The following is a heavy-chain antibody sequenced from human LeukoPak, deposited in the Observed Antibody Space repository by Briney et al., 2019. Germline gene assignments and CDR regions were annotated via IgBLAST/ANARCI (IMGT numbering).Heavy chain of an antibody. CDR3: AKAIRGSSWEEVPWFDP. CDR1: GFTFSSYA. J-gene: IGHJ5*02. V-gene: IGHV3-23*01. CDR2: ISGSGGST. Sequence: GGSLRLSCAASGFTFSSYAMSWVRQAPGKGLEWASAISGSGGSTYYADSVKGRFTISRDNSKNTLYLQMNSLRAEDTAVYYCAKAIRGSSWEEVPWFDPWGQGTLVTVSS. D-gene: IGHD6-13*01.